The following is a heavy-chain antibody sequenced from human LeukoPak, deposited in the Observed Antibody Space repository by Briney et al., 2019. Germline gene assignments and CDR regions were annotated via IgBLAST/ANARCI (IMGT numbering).Heavy chain of an antibody. V-gene: IGHV4-59*08. CDR2: IYYSGSS. Sequence: PSETLSLTCTVSGGSISTYYWTWIRQPPGKGLEWIGYIYYSGSSNYNPSLKSRVTISVDTSKIQFSLKLSSVTAADTAVYYCARRMATNPKYYFDYWGQGILVTVSS. J-gene: IGHJ4*02. CDR3: ARRMATNPKYYFDY. D-gene: IGHD5-24*01. CDR1: GGSISTYY.